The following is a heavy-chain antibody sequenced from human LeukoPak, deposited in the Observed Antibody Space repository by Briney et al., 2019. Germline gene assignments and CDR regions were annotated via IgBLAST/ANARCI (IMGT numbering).Heavy chain of an antibody. D-gene: IGHD5-12*01. CDR2: IRSKTGGGTI. J-gene: IGHJ4*02. CDR1: GFTFGNAW. CDR3: TVAVVAPMWDC. V-gene: IGHV3-15*01. Sequence: GGSLRLSCAASGFTFGNAWMSWVRQAPGKGLEWVGRIRSKTGGGTIDYAAPVKGRFTISRDDSKNTLYLQMSSLKNEDTAVYYCTVAVVAPMWDCWGQGTLVTVSS.